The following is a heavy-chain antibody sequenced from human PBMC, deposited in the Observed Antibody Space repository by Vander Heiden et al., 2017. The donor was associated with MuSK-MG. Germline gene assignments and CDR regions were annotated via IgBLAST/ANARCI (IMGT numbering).Heavy chain of an antibody. V-gene: IGHV3-21*01. CDR1: GFTFSSYS. J-gene: IGHJ4*02. Sequence: EVQLVESGGGLVKPGGSLRLSCPASGFTFSSYSMNWVRQAPGKGLEWVSSISSSSSYIYYADSVKGRFTISRDNAKNSLYLQMNSLRAEDTAVYYCARDPPGDFFDYWGQGTLVTVSS. CDR3: ARDPPGDFFDY. CDR2: ISSSSSYI.